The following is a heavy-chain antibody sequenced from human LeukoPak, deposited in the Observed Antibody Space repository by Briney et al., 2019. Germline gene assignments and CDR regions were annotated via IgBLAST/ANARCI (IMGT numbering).Heavy chain of an antibody. CDR2: IIPIFGTA. CDR3: ARALIAWLQYFDY. J-gene: IGHJ4*02. V-gene: IGHV1-69*05. Sequence: SVKVSCKASGGTFSSYAISWLRQAPGQGLEWMGRIIPIFGTANYAQKFQGRVTITTDESTSTAYMELSSLRSEDTAVYYCARALIAWLQYFDYWGQGTLVTVSS. CDR1: GGTFSSYA. D-gene: IGHD5-24*01.